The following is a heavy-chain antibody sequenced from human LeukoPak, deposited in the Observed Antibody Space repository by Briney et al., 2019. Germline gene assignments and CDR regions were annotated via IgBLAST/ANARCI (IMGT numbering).Heavy chain of an antibody. Sequence: PSETLSLTCTVSGGSISSYYWSWIRQPPGKGREWIGYIYYSGSTNYNPSLKSRVTISVDTSKNQFSLKLGSVTAADTAVYYCARLGGDYPYGMDVWGQGTTVTVSS. D-gene: IGHD2-21*02. CDR1: GGSISSYY. CDR3: ARLGGDYPYGMDV. J-gene: IGHJ6*02. CDR2: IYYSGST. V-gene: IGHV4-59*01.